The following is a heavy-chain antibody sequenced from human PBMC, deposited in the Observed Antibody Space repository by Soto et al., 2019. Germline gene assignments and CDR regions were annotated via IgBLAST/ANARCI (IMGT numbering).Heavy chain of an antibody. Sequence: SVKVSCKASGGTFSSYAISWVRQAPGQGLEWMGGIIPIFGTANYAQKFQGRVTITADESTSTAYMELSSLRSEDTAVYYCARNQDEAYYDILTGYYAYYFYYGMDVWGQGTTVTVSS. CDR3: ARNQDEAYYDILTGYYAYYFYYGMDV. D-gene: IGHD3-9*01. CDR2: IIPIFGTA. J-gene: IGHJ6*02. CDR1: GGTFSSYA. V-gene: IGHV1-69*13.